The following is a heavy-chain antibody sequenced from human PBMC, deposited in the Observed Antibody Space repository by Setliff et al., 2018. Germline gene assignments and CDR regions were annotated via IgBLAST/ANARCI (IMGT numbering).Heavy chain of an antibody. J-gene: IGHJ3*01. V-gene: IGHV1-69*05. CDR3: AKVWGDFLQDTLDF. D-gene: IGHD2-21*02. CDR1: GYTFGAHY. Sequence: SVKVSCKASGYTFGAHYIHWVRQAPGQGFEWMGGIIPIFGTANYAQKLQGRVTMTTDTSTSTAYMELRSLRSDDTAVYYCAKVWGDFLQDTLDFWGQGTMVTVSS. CDR2: IIPIFGTA.